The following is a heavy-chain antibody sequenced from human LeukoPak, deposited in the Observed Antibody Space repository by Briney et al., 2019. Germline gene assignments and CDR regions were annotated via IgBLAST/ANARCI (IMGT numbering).Heavy chain of an antibody. J-gene: IGHJ4*02. V-gene: IGHV4-59*12. CDR2: IYYSGST. CDR3: AREGAVAARPNWEIDY. Sequence: PSETLSLTCTVSGGSISSYYWSWIRQPPGKGLEWIGYIYYSGSTNYNPSLRSRVTISVDTSKNQFSLKLSSVTAADTAVYYCAREGAVAARPNWEIDYWGQGTLVTVSS. D-gene: IGHD6-6*01. CDR1: GGSISSYY.